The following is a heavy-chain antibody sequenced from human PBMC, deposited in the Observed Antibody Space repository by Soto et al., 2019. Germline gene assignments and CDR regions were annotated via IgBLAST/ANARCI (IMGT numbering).Heavy chain of an antibody. J-gene: IGHJ3*02. CDR1: GYTLTELS. Sequence: GASVKVSCKVSGYTLTELSMHWVRQAPGKGLEWMGGFDPEDGETIYAQKFQGRVTMTEDTSTDTAYMELSSLRSEDTAVYYCATGVMITFGGVIEQADAFDIWGQGTLVTVSS. CDR2: FDPEDGET. V-gene: IGHV1-24*01. D-gene: IGHD3-16*02. CDR3: ATGVMITFGGVIEQADAFDI.